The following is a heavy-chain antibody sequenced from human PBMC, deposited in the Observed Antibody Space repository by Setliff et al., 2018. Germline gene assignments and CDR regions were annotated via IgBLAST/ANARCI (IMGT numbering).Heavy chain of an antibody. J-gene: IGHJ4*02. V-gene: IGHV4-59*01. Sequence: SETLSLTCTVSDGSISTYYWNWIRQPPGKGLEWIGYIHYSGSTNYNPSLKSRVSISVDTSKNQFSLRLTSVTAADTAVYYCAREYYYARSRNFDYWGQGTLVTVSS. CDR3: AREYYYARSRNFDY. CDR1: DGSISTYY. CDR2: IHYSGST. D-gene: IGHD3-22*01.